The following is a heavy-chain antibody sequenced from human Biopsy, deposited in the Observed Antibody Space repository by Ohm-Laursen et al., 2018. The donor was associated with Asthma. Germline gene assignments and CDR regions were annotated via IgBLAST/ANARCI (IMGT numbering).Heavy chain of an antibody. CDR2: HHHSGNT. CDR1: GGSFSCNY. J-gene: IGHJ6*02. D-gene: IGHD1-26*01. CDR3: ARGSSSRLSQWELLVSGGKRAHSYYGMDV. Sequence: GTLSLTCAVYGGSFSCNYWSWIRQAPGKGLEWLGDHHHSGNTHFNPLLSSRPTLSEDTSKNQFSLRLTSVTAADTAVYYCARGSSSRLSQWELLVSGGKRAHSYYGMDVWGQGTTVTVSS. V-gene: IGHV4-34*01.